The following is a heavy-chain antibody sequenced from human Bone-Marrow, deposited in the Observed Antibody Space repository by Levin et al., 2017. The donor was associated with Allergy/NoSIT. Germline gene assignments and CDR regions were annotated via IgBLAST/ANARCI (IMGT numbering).Heavy chain of an antibody. V-gene: IGHV4-39*01. D-gene: IGHD3-10*01. CDR1: GDSISSNSYY. CDR2: IYYSGST. Sequence: SETLSLTCTVSGDSISSNSYYWGWIRQSPGKGLEWIGNIYYSGSTYYNPSLKSRVTISVDTSKNQFSLKLSSATAADTAAYYCARQRLDYFESGGSKDPFDSWGQGTLVTVSS. J-gene: IGHJ5*01. CDR3: ARQRLDYFESGGSKDPFDS.